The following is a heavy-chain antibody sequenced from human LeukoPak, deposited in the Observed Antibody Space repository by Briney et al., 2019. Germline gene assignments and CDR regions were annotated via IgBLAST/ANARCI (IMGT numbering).Heavy chain of an antibody. CDR1: GYTLTELS. J-gene: IGHJ4*02. Sequence: ASVKVSCKVSGYTLTELSMHWVRQAPGKGLEWMGGFDPEDGETIYAQKFQGRVTMTEDTSTDTAYMELSSLRSEDTAVYYCATVTPMYYYDSSGYYLRGLGYWGQGTLVTVSS. V-gene: IGHV1-24*01. D-gene: IGHD3-22*01. CDR2: FDPEDGET. CDR3: ATVTPMYYYDSSGYYLRGLGY.